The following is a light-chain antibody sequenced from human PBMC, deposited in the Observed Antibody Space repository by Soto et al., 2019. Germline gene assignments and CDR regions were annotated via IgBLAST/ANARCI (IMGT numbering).Light chain of an antibody. CDR2: DVS. Sequence: QSALTQPASVSGSPGQSITISCTGTSSDVGAYNSVSWYQQHAGKAPKLMIYDVSNRPSGVSNRFSGSKSVNTASLTISGPQAGDEADYYCTSYTSSSTVVFGGGTKLTVL. CDR3: TSYTSSSTVV. J-gene: IGLJ2*01. V-gene: IGLV2-14*03. CDR1: SSDVGAYNS.